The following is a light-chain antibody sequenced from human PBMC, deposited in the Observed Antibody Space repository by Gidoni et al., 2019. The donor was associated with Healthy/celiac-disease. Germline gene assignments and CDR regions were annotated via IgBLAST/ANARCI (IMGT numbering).Light chain of an antibody. CDR1: SSDVGGYNY. Sequence: QSALTQPAFVSGSPGQSITISCTGTSSDVGGYNYVSWYQQHPGKAPKLMIYEVSNRPSGVANRFSGSKSGNTASLTISGLQAEDEADYYCSSYTSSSTPHVVFGGGTKLTVL. J-gene: IGLJ2*01. V-gene: IGLV2-14*01. CDR3: SSYTSSSTPHVV. CDR2: EVS.